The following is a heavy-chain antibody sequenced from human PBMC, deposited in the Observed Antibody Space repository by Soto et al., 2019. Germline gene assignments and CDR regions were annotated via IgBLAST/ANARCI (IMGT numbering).Heavy chain of an antibody. V-gene: IGHV3-43*02. CDR3: AKDHQYSSSWLYYFDY. CDR1: GFTFDDYA. CDR2: ISGDGGST. D-gene: IGHD6-13*01. Sequence: GESLKISCAASGFTFDDYAMHWVRQAPGKGLEWVSLISGDGGSTYYADSVKGRFTISRDNSKNSLYLQMNSLRTEDTALYYCAKDHQYSSSWLYYFDYWGQGTLVTVSS. J-gene: IGHJ4*02.